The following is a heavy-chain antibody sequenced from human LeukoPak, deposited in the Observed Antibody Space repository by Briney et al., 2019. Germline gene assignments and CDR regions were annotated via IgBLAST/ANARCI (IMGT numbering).Heavy chain of an antibody. CDR2: ISGSGGST. D-gene: IGHD6-19*01. J-gene: IGHJ4*02. CDR3: AKDPSSGWYLDY. Sequence: PGGSLRLSCAASGFTFSGYVMTWVRQPPGKGLQWVADISGSGGSTYYADSVKGRFSISRDNSKNTLYLQMNSLRAEDTAVYYCAKDPSSGWYLDYWGQGTLVTVSS. CDR1: GFTFSGYV. V-gene: IGHV3-23*01.